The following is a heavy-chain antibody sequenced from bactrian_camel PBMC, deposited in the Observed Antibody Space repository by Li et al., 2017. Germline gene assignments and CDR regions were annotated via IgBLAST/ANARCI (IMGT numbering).Heavy chain of an antibody. CDR2: LYTMGGST. V-gene: IGHV3S1*01. CDR1: GSGYISGTYC. J-gene: IGHJ4*01. Sequence: HVQLVESGGGSVQAGGSLRLSCAASGSGYISGTYCMAWFRQSPGKEREGVAALYTMGGSTFYADSVKGRFTASRDYAKNMLYLQMDSLQPEDTATYYCAADQDPLCVSVFKGFGHWGQGTQVTVS. CDR3: AADQDPLCVSVFKGFGH. D-gene: IGHD5*01.